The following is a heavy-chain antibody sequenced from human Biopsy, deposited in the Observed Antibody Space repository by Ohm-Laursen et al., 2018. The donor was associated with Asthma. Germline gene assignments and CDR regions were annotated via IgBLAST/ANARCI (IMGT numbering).Heavy chain of an antibody. J-gene: IGHJ6*02. D-gene: IGHD3-16*01. V-gene: IGHV1-69*13. CDR3: ARVGAIMISGDFYFYSGFDL. CDR2: IIPMYGVP. CDR1: GGTFRTYA. Sequence: VASVKVSCKASGGTFRTYAFNWVRQAPGQGLEWMGGIIPMYGVPKVAQKFQGRVTITADESTSTAYMEMSSLRSEDTAVYYCARVGAIMISGDFYFYSGFDLWGQGTTVRVSS.